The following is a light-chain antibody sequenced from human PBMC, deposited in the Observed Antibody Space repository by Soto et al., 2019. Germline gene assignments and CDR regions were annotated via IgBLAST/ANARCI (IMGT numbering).Light chain of an antibody. CDR2: RNN. Sequence: QSVLTQPPSASGTPRQRVTISCSGSSCNIGSNYVYWYQQLPGTAPKLLIYRNNQRPSGVPDRFSGSKSGTSASLAISGLRSEDEADYYCAAWDDSLSGVVFGGGTKLTVL. CDR1: SCNIGSNY. J-gene: IGLJ2*01. CDR3: AAWDDSLSGVV. V-gene: IGLV1-47*01.